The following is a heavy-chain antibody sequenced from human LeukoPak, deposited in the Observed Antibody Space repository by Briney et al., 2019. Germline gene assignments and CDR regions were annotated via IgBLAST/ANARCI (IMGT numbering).Heavy chain of an antibody. D-gene: IGHD6-19*01. CDR3: AKAVAGLDFDY. CDR2: IYYSGST. CDR1: GGSMSSPAYY. J-gene: IGHJ4*02. V-gene: IGHV4-61*08. Sequence: SETLSLTCTVSGGSMSSPAYYWGWIRQPPGKGLEWIGDIYYSGSTNYNPSLKSRVTISVDTSKNEFSLKLSSVTAADTAVYYCAKAVAGLDFDYWGQGTLVTVSS.